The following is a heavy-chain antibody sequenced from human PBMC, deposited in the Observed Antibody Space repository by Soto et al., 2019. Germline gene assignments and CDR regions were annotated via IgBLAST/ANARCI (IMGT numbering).Heavy chain of an antibody. CDR1: GGTLSSYA. J-gene: IGHJ4*02. CDR2: IIPIFGTA. D-gene: IGHD6-19*01. V-gene: IGHV1-69*13. Sequence: SVKVSCKASGGTLSSYAISWVRQAPGQGLEWMGGIIPIFGTANYAQKFQGRVTITADESTSTAYMELSSLRSEDTAVYYCARSPHVVAGSYYFDYWGQGTLVTVSS. CDR3: ARSPHVVAGSYYFDY.